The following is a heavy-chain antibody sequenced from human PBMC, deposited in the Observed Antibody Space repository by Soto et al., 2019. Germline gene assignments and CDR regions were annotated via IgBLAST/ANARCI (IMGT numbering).Heavy chain of an antibody. CDR2: IYYSGST. V-gene: IGHV4-59*08. Sequence: SETLSLTCTVSGGSISSYYWSWIRQPPGKGLEWIGYIYYSGSTNYNPSLKSRVTISVDTSKNQFSLKLSSVTAADTAVYYCARLRGPSNPIVWGSSGWYHRGSSNYYYMDVWGKGTTVTVSS. J-gene: IGHJ6*03. CDR1: GGSISSYY. CDR3: ARLRGPSNPIVWGSSGWYHRGSSNYYYMDV. D-gene: IGHD6-19*01.